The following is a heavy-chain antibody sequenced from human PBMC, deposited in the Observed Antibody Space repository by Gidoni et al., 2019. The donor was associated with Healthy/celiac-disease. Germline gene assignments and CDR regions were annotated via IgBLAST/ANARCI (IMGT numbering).Heavy chain of an antibody. D-gene: IGHD4-17*01. V-gene: IGHV1-8*01. CDR1: GYTSTSYD. Sequence: QVQLVQSGAGVKKPGASVKVSCKASGYTSTSYDITWVRQATGQGLEWMGWMNPNSGNTGYAQKFQGRVTMTRNTSISTAYMELSSLRSEDTAVYYCARGATVVTGYFQHWGQGTLVTVSS. CDR3: ARGATVVTGYFQH. CDR2: MNPNSGNT. J-gene: IGHJ1*01.